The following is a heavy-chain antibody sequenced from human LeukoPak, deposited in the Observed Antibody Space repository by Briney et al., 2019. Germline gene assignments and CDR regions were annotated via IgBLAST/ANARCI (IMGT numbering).Heavy chain of an antibody. V-gene: IGHV1-46*01. D-gene: IGHD3/OR15-3a*01. CDR3: ARAPVWTGYYYYMDV. CDR1: GYTFTNYY. Sequence: ASVKVSCKASGYTFTNYYIHWVRQAPGQGLEWMGLINPGGDNTNYAQNFQGRVTITRNTSISTAYMELSSLRSEDTAVYYCARAPVWTGYYYYMDVWGKGTTVTVSS. CDR2: INPGGDNT. J-gene: IGHJ6*03.